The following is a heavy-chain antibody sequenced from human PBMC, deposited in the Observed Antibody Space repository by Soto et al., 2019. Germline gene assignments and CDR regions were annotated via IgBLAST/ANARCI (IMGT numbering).Heavy chain of an antibody. J-gene: IGHJ6*02. Sequence: QVQLVQSGDEVKQPGASVKVSCKASGYIFVNYGIAWVRQAPGQGLEWMGWISPYTGNTHSASKVQGRLTMTTDTSTSMAYMDLGSLTSDDTAVYYCVMVDNYVTPTPQDVWGQGTTVTVSS. V-gene: IGHV1-18*01. CDR2: ISPYTGNT. CDR1: GYIFVNYG. CDR3: VMVDNYVTPTPQDV. D-gene: IGHD3-16*01.